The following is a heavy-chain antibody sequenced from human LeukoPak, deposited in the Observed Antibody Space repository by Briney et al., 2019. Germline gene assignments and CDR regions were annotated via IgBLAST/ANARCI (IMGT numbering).Heavy chain of an antibody. CDR3: AREASGYYHVFDS. D-gene: IGHD5-12*01. V-gene: IGHV3-11*04. CDR1: GFSLSTYF. J-gene: IGHJ4*02. Sequence: PGGSLRLSCEASGFSLSTYFISWIRQAPGKGLEWVSYITNSGRSTKYADAVKGRFTISRDNTKQSVYLEMTDLRAEDTAVYYCAREASGYYHVFDSWRQETLVTVSS. CDR2: ITNSGRST.